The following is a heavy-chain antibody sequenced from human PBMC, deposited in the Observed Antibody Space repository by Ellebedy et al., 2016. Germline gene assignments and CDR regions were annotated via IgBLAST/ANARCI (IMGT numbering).Heavy chain of an antibody. V-gene: IGHV4-61*10. CDR1: GGSVNSGDFY. CDR2: IFSGGST. D-gene: IGHD3-10*01. Sequence: SETLSLXXNVSGGSVNSGDFYWSWIRQPATKRLEWIGRIFSGGSTNYNPSLNSRVSMSLDTSKNQFSLKLRSVTAADTAVYYCARGFFYYGPGRTEGYFDYWGQGTLVAVSS. CDR3: ARGFFYYGPGRTEGYFDY. J-gene: IGHJ4*02.